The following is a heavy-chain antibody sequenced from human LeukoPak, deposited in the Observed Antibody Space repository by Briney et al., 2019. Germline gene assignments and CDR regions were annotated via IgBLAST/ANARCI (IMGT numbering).Heavy chain of an antibody. J-gene: IGHJ5*02. CDR3: ARDYASGYYGWLDP. CDR2: MHYSGNT. D-gene: IGHD3-3*01. Sequence: PSETLSLTCTVSGGSINNYYWSWIRQPPGKGLEWIGYMHYSGNTNYNPSLKSRVTMSVDTSKSQFSLKLNSVTAADTAVYYCARDYASGYYGWLDPWGQGTLITVSS. CDR1: GGSINNYY. V-gene: IGHV4-59*01.